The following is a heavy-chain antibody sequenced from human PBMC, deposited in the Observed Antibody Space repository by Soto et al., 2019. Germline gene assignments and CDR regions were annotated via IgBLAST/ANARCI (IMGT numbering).Heavy chain of an antibody. D-gene: IGHD7-27*01. CDR1: GFSFSISP. J-gene: IGHJ4*02. CDR3: ARDPKTSGGQHWAFNYFDS. Sequence: GGSLRLSCAASGFSFSISPMHWVRQAPGKGPEWVALISYDGTNKFYADSVKGRFTISRDNSKSTLYLQVDSLRPEGAAVYYCARDPKTSGGQHWAFNYFDSWGQGTLVTVSS. V-gene: IGHV3-30-3*01. CDR2: ISYDGTNK.